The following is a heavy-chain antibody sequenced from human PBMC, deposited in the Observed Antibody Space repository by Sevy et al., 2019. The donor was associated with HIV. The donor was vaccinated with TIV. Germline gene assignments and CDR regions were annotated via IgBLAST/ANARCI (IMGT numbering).Heavy chain of an antibody. CDR3: VSGKGPFTAFDI. CDR1: GFTFNIYG. J-gene: IGHJ3*02. Sequence: GGSLRLSCAASGFTFNIYGMHWVRQAPGKGLEWVAVIWKDGHNKFYADSVRGRFTFSRDNARSTLSLQMDSLRVEDTAVYYCVSGKGPFTAFDIWGQGTMVTVSS. CDR2: IWKDGHNK. V-gene: IGHV3-33*04. D-gene: IGHD2-15*01.